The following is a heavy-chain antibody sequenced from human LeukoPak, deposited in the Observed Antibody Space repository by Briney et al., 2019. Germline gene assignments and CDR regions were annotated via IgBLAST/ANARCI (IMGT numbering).Heavy chain of an antibody. Sequence: GGSLRLSCEVSGFTFTDFWMNWVRQAPGKGPEWVASIRQDGSEKTYVDSVKGRSTISRDNTKNSLSLQLNGLRAEDTAVYYCARDGTAPGLYFDLWGQGTLVTVSS. V-gene: IGHV3-7*01. D-gene: IGHD6-13*01. CDR3: ARDGTAPGLYFDL. CDR2: IRQDGSEK. CDR1: GFTFTDFW. J-gene: IGHJ4*01.